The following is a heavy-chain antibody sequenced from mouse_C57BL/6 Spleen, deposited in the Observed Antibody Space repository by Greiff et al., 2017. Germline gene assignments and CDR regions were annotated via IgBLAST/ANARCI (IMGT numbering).Heavy chain of an antibody. V-gene: IGHV5-17*01. D-gene: IGHD2-3*01. CDR3: ARGVYDGYYDYYAMDY. CDR1: GFTFSDYG. J-gene: IGHJ4*01. CDR2: ISSGSSTI. Sequence: EVMLVESGGGLVKPGGSLKLSCAASGFTFSDYGMHWVRQAPAKGLEWVAYISSGSSTIYYADTVKGRFTISRDNAKNTLFLQMTSLRSEDTAMYYCARGVYDGYYDYYAMDYWGQGTSVTVSS.